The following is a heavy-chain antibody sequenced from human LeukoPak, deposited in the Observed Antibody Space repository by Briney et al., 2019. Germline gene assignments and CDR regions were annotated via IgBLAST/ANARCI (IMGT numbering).Heavy chain of an antibody. D-gene: IGHD3-22*01. CDR3: ARGGGYYSFDC. J-gene: IGHJ4*02. V-gene: IGHV1-2*02. Sequence: ASVKLSCKASGYTCTAYYMHWVRQAPGQGLEWMGWINPNSGDTNYAQNFQGRDTMTRDTSISTAYMELSRLRSDDTAMYYCARGGGYYSFDCWGQGTLVTVSS. CDR1: GYTCTAYY. CDR2: INPNSGDT.